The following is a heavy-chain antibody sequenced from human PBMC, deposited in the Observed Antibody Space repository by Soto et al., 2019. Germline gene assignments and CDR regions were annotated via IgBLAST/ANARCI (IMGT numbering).Heavy chain of an antibody. CDR2: IYSGGST. J-gene: IGHJ6*02. Sequence: GGSLRLSCGASGFTVSSNYMSWVRQAPGKGLEWVSVIYSGGSTYYADSVKGRFTISRDNSKNTLYLQMNSLRAEDTAVYYCARVGGIAALYGMDVWGQGTTVTVSS. V-gene: IGHV3-53*01. CDR1: GFTVSSNY. CDR3: ARVGGIAALYGMDV. D-gene: IGHD6-13*01.